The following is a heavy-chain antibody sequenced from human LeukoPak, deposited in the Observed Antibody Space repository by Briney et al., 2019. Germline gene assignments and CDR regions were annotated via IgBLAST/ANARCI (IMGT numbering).Heavy chain of an antibody. V-gene: IGHV4-59*08. CDR1: GSSINNNF. CDR3: ARHRDYYDT. Sequence: SETLSLTCTVSGSSINNNFWTWIRQPPGKGLEWIGHIYSTGSANYNPTLKSRVLISGDTSKNQISLKLTSVTAADTAVYFCARHRDYYDTWGHGTLVTVSS. D-gene: IGHD3-22*01. J-gene: IGHJ4*01. CDR2: IYSTGSA.